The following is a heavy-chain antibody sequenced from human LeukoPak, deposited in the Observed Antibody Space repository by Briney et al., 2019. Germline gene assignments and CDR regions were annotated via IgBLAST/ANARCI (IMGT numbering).Heavy chain of an antibody. CDR3: ARVAEYGQNTVTPFNWFDP. CDR1: GGSFSGYY. Sequence: PSETLSLTCAVYGGSFSGYYWSWIRQPPGKGLEWIGYIYYSGSTNYNPSLKSRVTISVDTSKNQFSLKLSSVTAADTAVYYCARVAEYGQNTVTPFNWFDPWGQGTLVTVSS. J-gene: IGHJ5*02. D-gene: IGHD4-17*01. CDR2: IYYSGST. V-gene: IGHV4-59*01.